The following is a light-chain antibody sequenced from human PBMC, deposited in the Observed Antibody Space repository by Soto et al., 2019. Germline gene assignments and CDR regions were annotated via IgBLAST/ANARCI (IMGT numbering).Light chain of an antibody. Sequence: QSVLTQPPSASGTPGQTVTISCSISSPNVGTNPVSWYQQLPGTAPTLLISGNNNRPSGVPDRFSGSKSGTSASLAITGLQAEDEANYYCQSYDSSLSGSVFGGGTQLTVL. CDR1: SPNVGTNP. CDR2: GNN. CDR3: QSYDSSLSGSV. V-gene: IGLV1-44*01. J-gene: IGLJ3*02.